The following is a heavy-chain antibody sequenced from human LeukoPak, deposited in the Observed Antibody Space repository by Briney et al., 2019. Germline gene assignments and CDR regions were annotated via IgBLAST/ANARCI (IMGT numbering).Heavy chain of an antibody. Sequence: SETLSLTCTVSGGSISSYYWSWIRQPPGKGLEWIGYIYYSGSTNYNPSLKSRVTISVDTSKNQFSLKLSSVTAADTAVYYCARQHTYDSGSPNWFDHWGQGTLVTVSS. CDR3: ARQHTYDSGSPNWFDH. CDR2: IYYSGST. V-gene: IGHV4-59*01. D-gene: IGHD3-10*01. J-gene: IGHJ5*02. CDR1: GGSISSYY.